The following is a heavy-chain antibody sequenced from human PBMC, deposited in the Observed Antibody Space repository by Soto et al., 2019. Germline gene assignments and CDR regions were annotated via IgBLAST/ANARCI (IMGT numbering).Heavy chain of an antibody. CDR2: IYYSGST. D-gene: IGHD6-6*01. CDR1: GGSVTNYY. V-gene: IGHV4-59*02. Sequence: SETLSLTCTVSGGSVTNYYWSWIRQPPGKGLEWVGYIYYSGSTNYNPSLKSRVPMSVDTSKNQFSLRLTSVTAADTAVYYCARDPYSSSTDAFDIWGQGTMVTVSS. CDR3: ARDPYSSSTDAFDI. J-gene: IGHJ3*02.